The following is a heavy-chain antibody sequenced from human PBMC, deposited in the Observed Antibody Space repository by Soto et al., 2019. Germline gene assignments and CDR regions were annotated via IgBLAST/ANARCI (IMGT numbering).Heavy chain of an antibody. CDR3: ARDRYYGSGSYSLDY. V-gene: IGHV4-4*02. CDR2: IYHSGST. J-gene: IGHJ4*02. D-gene: IGHD3-10*01. Sequence: QVQLQESGPGLVKPSGTLSLTCAVSGGSISSSNWWGWVRQPPGKGLEWIGEIYHSGSTNYNPSLKSRVTISVDKSKNQFSLKLSSVTAADTAVYYCARDRYYGSGSYSLDYWGQGTLVTVSS. CDR1: GGSISSSNW.